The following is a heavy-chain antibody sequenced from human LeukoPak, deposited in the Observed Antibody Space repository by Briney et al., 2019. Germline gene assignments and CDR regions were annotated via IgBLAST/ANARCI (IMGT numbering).Heavy chain of an antibody. D-gene: IGHD3-22*01. V-gene: IGHV3-74*01. J-gene: IGHJ6*04. CDR3: ARGLWGQYYYDSSGNYEMDV. CDR1: GFTFSSYW. CDR2: INTDGSST. Sequence: PGGSLRLSCAASGFTFSSYWMHWVRQPPGEGMVWVPRINTDGSSTSYADSVKGRFTISRDNAKNTLYLQMSSLRAEDTAVYYCARGLWGQYYYDSSGNYEMDVWGKGTTVTVSS.